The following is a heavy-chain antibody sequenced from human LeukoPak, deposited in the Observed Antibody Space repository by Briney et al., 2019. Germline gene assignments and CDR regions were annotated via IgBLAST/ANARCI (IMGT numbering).Heavy chain of an antibody. J-gene: IGHJ5*02. D-gene: IGHD3-9*01. CDR1: GITFSSYA. V-gene: IGHV3-33*08. CDR3: ARGLRYFDWSQNWFDP. CDR2: IWYDGRSK. Sequence: PGGSLRLSCAASGITFSSYAMSWVRQAPGKGLEWVAVIWYDGRSKYYADSVKGRFTISRDNSKNTLHMEMNSLRAEDTAVYYCARGLRYFDWSQNWFDPWGQGTLVTVSS.